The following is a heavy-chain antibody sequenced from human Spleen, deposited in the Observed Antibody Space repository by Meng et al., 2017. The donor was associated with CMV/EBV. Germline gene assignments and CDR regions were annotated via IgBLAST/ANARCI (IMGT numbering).Heavy chain of an antibody. V-gene: IGHV1-69*06. CDR1: TFRPFA. CDR3: AEGHCSTSNCYHSDDFQG. CDR2: IIPILATA. J-gene: IGHJ1*01. Sequence: TFRPFALSWVRQAPGQGLEWVGGIIPILATANYAQKFQGRVTITADKSTSTAYMELSGLRSEDTAVYYCAEGHCSTSNCYHSDDFQGWGQGTLVTVSS. D-gene: IGHD2-2*01.